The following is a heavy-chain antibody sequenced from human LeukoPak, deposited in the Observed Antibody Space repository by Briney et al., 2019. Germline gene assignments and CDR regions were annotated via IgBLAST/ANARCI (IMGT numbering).Heavy chain of an antibody. Sequence: GASVKVSCKASGYTFTGYYMHWVRQAPGQGLEWMGWINPNSGGTNYAQKFQGRVTMTRDTSISTAYMELSRLRSDDTAVYYCARGDSLWFGELLSHFDYRGQGTLVTVSS. V-gene: IGHV1-2*02. D-gene: IGHD3-10*01. J-gene: IGHJ4*02. CDR2: INPNSGGT. CDR1: GYTFTGYY. CDR3: ARGDSLWFGELLSHFDY.